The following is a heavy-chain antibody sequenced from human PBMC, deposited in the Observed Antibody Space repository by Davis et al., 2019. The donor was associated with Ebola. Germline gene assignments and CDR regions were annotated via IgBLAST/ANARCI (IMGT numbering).Heavy chain of an antibody. CDR2: ISPNDGRT. V-gene: IGHV1-46*03. J-gene: IGHJ3*02. Sequence: AASVKVSCKTSGYPFTSSGVTWVRQAPGQGLQWMGWISPNDGRTIYAQKFQGRVTVTRDTSTTTVYMDLSSLRSEDTALYYCTTPGGQDSGYDVFDIWGQGTMVTVSS. D-gene: IGHD5-12*01. CDR3: TTPGGQDSGYDVFDI. CDR1: GYPFTSSG.